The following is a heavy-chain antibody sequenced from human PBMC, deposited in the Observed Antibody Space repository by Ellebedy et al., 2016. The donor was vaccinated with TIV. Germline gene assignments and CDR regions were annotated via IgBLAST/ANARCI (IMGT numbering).Heavy chain of an antibody. V-gene: IGHV4-31*03. CDR1: GGSISSGGFF. D-gene: IGHD2-21*02. J-gene: IGHJ4*02. CDR3: ARTDPWQPIDD. Sequence: MPSETLSLTCTVSGGSISSGGFFWSWIRQHPGKGLEWIGYIYYSGSTNYNPSLESRVTISIDTSKNQFSLNLRTVTAADTAVYYCARTDPWQPIDDWGQGILVSVSS. CDR2: IYYSGST.